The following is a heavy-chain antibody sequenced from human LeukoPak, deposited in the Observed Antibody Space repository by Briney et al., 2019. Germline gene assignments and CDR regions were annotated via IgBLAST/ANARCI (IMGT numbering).Heavy chain of an antibody. CDR3: ARLSERIN. D-gene: IGHD1-1*01. Sequence: GGSLRLSCTASGFTLGDYGMNWVRQAPGKGLEWVSYISSSSSTIYYADSVKGRFTISRDNAKNSLYLQMNSLRDEDTAVYYCARLSERINWGQGTLVTVSS. CDR2: ISSSSSTI. J-gene: IGHJ4*02. CDR1: GFTLGDYG. V-gene: IGHV3-48*02.